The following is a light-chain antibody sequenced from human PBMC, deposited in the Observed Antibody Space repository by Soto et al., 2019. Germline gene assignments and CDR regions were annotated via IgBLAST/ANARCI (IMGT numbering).Light chain of an antibody. V-gene: IGKV1-27*01. CDR3: QNHDSAPIT. J-gene: IGKJ5*01. CDR1: QGISNY. CDR2: AAS. Sequence: DIQMTQSPSSLSASVGDRVTITCRASQGISNYLAWYQQKPGKFPKLLIYAASTLQSGVPSRFSGSGSGTDFTRTISSLQPEDVASYYCQNHDSAPITFGQGTRLEIK.